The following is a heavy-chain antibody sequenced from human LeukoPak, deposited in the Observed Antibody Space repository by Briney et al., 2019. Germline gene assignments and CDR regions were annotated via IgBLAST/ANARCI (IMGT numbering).Heavy chain of an antibody. J-gene: IGHJ4*02. V-gene: IGHV3-23*01. CDR1: GFTFSSYS. CDR2: ISGSGGST. D-gene: IGHD3-22*01. Sequence: PGGSLRLACAASGFTFSSYSMSWVRQAPGKGLEWVSAISGSGGSTYYADSVKGRFTISRDNSKNTLYLQMNSLRAEDTAVYYCAKVSYASTGDSFDYWGQGTLVTVSS. CDR3: AKVSYASTGDSFDY.